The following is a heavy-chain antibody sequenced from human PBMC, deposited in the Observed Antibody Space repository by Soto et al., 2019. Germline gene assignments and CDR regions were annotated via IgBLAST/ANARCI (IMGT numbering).Heavy chain of an antibody. D-gene: IGHD2-15*01. Sequence: GAVRLSCVDSGCTFSTSAMHWVRQASGKGLEWVGRIRSNGRTAYAASMQGRFTISRDDSKKTAYLQLNSLKTDDTAVYYCARLDCSGGSCYPYYFEHWGQGALVTVSS. J-gene: IGHJ4*02. V-gene: IGHV3-73*01. CDR1: GCTFSTSA. CDR2: IRSNGRT. CDR3: ARLDCSGGSCYPYYFEH.